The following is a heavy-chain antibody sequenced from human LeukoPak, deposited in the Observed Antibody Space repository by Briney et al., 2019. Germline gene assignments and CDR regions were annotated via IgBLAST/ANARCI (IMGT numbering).Heavy chain of an antibody. CDR3: ARNHQGRTYYYYYYYMDV. CDR1: GGSISSSSYC. CDR2: IYYSGST. J-gene: IGHJ6*03. D-gene: IGHD1-14*01. Sequence: SETLSLTCTVSGGSISSSSYCWGWIRQPPGKGLEWIGSIYYSGSTYYNPSLKSRVTISVDTSKNQFSLKLSSVTAADTAVYYCARNHQGRTYYYYYYYMDVWGKGTTVTVSS. V-gene: IGHV4-39*01.